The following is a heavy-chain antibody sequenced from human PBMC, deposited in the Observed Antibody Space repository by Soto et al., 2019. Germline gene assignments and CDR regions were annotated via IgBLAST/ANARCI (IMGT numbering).Heavy chain of an antibody. D-gene: IGHD2-2*01. Sequence: QVQLVQSGAEVKKPGSPVKVSCKASGGTFSSYAISWVRQAPGQGLEWMGGILPIFGTANYARKFQGRITITADRSTSTAYMERSSLRSEATAVYYCARASTLTVHCGSVSCPRMDVWGQGTTVTVSS. CDR3: ARASTLTVHCGSVSCPRMDV. CDR2: ILPIFGTA. J-gene: IGHJ6*02. CDR1: GGTFSSYA. V-gene: IGHV1-69*06.